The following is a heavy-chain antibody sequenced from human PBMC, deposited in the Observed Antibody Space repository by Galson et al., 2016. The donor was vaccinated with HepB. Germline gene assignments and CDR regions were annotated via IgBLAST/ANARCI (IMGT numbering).Heavy chain of an antibody. Sequence: SLRLSCAASGFPFSNYWMHWVRQATGKGPVWVSRINSDVSSTTYADSVKGRFTISRDNAKNTLYLQMNSLRAEDTALYYCTRVHREGIAAAGLQIWGQGTLVIVSS. CDR2: INSDVSST. D-gene: IGHD6-13*01. CDR1: GFPFSNYW. V-gene: IGHV3-74*01. J-gene: IGHJ4*02. CDR3: TRVHREGIAAAGLQI.